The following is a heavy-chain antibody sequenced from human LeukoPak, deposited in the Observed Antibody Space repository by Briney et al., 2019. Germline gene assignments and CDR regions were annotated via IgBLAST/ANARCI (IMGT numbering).Heavy chain of an antibody. CDR3: AGVSFVCGSTICSPWYPMDV. Sequence: SQTLSLTCAISGDSVSSTSAAWNWIRQSPSRGLEWLGRTYYRSKWYNDYALSVKSRITINPDTSKNQFSLQLNSVTPEDTAVYYCAGVSFVCGSTICSPWYPMDVWGKGTTVTVSS. J-gene: IGHJ6*03. CDR2: TYYRSKWYN. CDR1: GDSVSSTSAA. D-gene: IGHD2-2*01. V-gene: IGHV6-1*01.